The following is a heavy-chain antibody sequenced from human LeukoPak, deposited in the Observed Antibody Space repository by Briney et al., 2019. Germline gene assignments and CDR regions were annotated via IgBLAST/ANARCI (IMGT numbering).Heavy chain of an antibody. V-gene: IGHV3-48*01. CDR2: ISSSSSTI. CDR1: GFTFSSYS. CDR3: ARVQGYSSGWYPYYFDY. Sequence: HPGGSLRLSCAASGFTFSSYSMNWVRQAPGKGLEWVSYISSSSSTIYYADSVKGRFTISRDNAKNSLYLQMNSLRAEDTAVYYCARVQGYSSGWYPYYFDYWGQGILVTVSS. J-gene: IGHJ4*02. D-gene: IGHD6-19*01.